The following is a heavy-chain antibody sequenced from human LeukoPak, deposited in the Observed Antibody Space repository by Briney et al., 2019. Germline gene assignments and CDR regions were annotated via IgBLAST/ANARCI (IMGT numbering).Heavy chain of an antibody. V-gene: IGHV1-69*13. Sequence: SVKVSCKASGGTFNSHALSWVRQTPGQGLEWMGGIIPIFGALNYAQKFQDRVTITADESTNTVYMELSSLKSEDTAVYYCARGETLYDSVSRSYRYTSFDFWGQGTLVTVSS. D-gene: IGHD3-16*02. CDR2: IIPIFGAL. CDR3: ARGETLYDSVSRSYRYTSFDF. J-gene: IGHJ4*02. CDR1: GGTFNSHA.